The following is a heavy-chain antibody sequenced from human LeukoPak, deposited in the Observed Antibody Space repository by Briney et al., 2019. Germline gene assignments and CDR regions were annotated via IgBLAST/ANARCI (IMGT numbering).Heavy chain of an antibody. CDR2: ISASGGRT. CDR1: GFTVSNYA. J-gene: IGHJ6*03. V-gene: IGHV3-23*01. D-gene: IGHD4-17*01. CDR3: AKGTYSDHPHYMDV. Sequence: AGSLRLSCAASGFTVSNYAMSWVRRAPGKGLEWVSAISASGGRTEYTDSGKGRFTISRDSSKNTLHLQMNSLRVEDTAVYYCAKGTYSDHPHYMDVWGKGTTVTVSS.